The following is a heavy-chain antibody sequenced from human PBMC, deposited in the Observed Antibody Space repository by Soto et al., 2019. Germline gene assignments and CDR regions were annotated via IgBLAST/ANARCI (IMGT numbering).Heavy chain of an antibody. V-gene: IGHV6-1*01. D-gene: IGHD1-1*01. CDR2: TYYRSKWYN. CDR1: GDSVSSNTAG. CDR3: ARWKKRFDP. Sequence: QVQLQQSGPGLVKPSQTLSLTCAISGDSVSSNTAGWNWIRQSPSRGLEWLGRTYYRSKWYNDYAVSVKSRITINPDKSKNQFALELTSVTRDDTAVYYGARWKKRFDPWGLGTLVTVST. J-gene: IGHJ5*02.